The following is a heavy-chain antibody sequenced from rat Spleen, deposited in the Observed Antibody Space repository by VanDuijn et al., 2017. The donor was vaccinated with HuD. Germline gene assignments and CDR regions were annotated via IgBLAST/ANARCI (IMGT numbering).Heavy chain of an antibody. CDR3: TRHEDVYYGLEDYFDY. Sequence: EVQLVKSGGGLVQPGRSLKLSCVASGFSFNNHWMTWIRQAPGKGLEWVASITNTGGSTYYPDSVKGRFTISRDNAKSTLYLQRNSLRSEDTATYYCTRHEDVYYGLEDYFDYGGQWGMVTVSS. CDR2: ITNTGGST. D-gene: IGHD1-6*01. V-gene: IGHV5-31*01. CDR1: GFSFNNHW. J-gene: IGHJ2*01.